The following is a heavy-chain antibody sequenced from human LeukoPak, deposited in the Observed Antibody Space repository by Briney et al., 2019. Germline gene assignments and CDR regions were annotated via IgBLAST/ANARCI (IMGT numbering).Heavy chain of an antibody. D-gene: IGHD2-15*01. Sequence: SVKVSCKASGGTFSSYAISWVRQAPGQGLEWMGRIIPIFGTANYAQKFQGRVTLTRDTSTSTVYMELSVLRSQDTAVYYCAICSGGGCFYHDYWGQGTLVTVSS. CDR2: IIPIFGTA. J-gene: IGHJ4*02. CDR3: AICSGGGCFYHDY. V-gene: IGHV1-69*05. CDR1: GGTFSSYA.